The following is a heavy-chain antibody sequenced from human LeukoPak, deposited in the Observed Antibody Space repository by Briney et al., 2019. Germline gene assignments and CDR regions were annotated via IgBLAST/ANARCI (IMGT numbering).Heavy chain of an antibody. CDR3: ARAPSEIGGYYPEYFRH. J-gene: IGHJ1*01. CDR2: IKSDGST. V-gene: IGHV3-74*01. D-gene: IGHD3-22*01. CDR1: GFTFSSYW. Sequence: GGSLRLSCAASGFTFSSYWMHWVRHAPGKGLVWVSRIKSDGSTNYSDSVKGGFTISRDNAKNTVSLQMNSLRAEDTGVYYCARAPSEIGGYYPEYFRHWGQGTLVTVSS.